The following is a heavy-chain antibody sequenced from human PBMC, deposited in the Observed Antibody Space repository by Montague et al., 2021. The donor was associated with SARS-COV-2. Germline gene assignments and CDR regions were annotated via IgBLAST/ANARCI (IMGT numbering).Heavy chain of an antibody. D-gene: IGHD3-16*02. V-gene: IGHV4-59*13. CDR3: ARSVVVGTYRHTRWFDP. Sequence: SETLSLTCTVSGDSMRSSYWNWIRQPPGKGLEYIGYTYYSGVANYNPSLRSRVTISLDTSKNQFSLNLRSLTAADTAVYYCARSVVVGTYRHTRWFDPWGQGTLVTV. J-gene: IGHJ5*02. CDR2: TYYSGVA. CDR1: GDSMRSSY.